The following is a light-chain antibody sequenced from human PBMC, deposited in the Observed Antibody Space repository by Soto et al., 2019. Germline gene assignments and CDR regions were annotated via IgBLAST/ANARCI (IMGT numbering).Light chain of an antibody. V-gene: IGKV1-27*01. CDR3: KKYNSAPLT. CDR2: AAS. J-gene: IGKJ4*01. CDR1: QGIGVY. Sequence: DIQMTQSPSSLSASFGDRVTITCRASQGIGVYLAWFQQKPGNAPKLLIYAASTLQTGVPYRFSGSGSETDFPLTISGLQPEDVATYYCKKYNSAPLTFGGGTKVEIK.